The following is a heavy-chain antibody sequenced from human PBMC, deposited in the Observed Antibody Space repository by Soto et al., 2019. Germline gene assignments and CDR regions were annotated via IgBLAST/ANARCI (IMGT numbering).Heavy chain of an antibody. J-gene: IGHJ4*02. CDR2: IKQDGSEK. V-gene: IGHV3-7*01. Sequence: EVQLVESGGGLVQPGGSLRLSCAASGFAFSNYWMSWVRQAPGKGLEWVATIKQDGSEKYYVDSVKGRFTISRDKAKNSLYVQMNSLRDEDTAVYHCARGGTSMIVVGPFDDWGQGALVTVSS. D-gene: IGHD3-22*01. CDR3: ARGGTSMIVVGPFDD. CDR1: GFAFSNYW.